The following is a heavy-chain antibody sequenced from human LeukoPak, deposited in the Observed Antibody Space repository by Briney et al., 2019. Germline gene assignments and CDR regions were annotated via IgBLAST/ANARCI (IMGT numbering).Heavy chain of an antibody. J-gene: IGHJ5*02. CDR3: ARHGITIFGVVIGWFDP. CDR2: IYYSGST. V-gene: IGHV4-39*01. CDR1: GGSISSSSYY. Sequence: PSETLSLTCTVPGGSISSSSYYWGWIREPPGEGLEWTGSIYYSGSTYYNPSLKSRVTIAVDTSKNQFYLKLRSVSAADTAVYYCARHGITIFGVVIGWFDPWGQGTLVTVSS. D-gene: IGHD3-3*01.